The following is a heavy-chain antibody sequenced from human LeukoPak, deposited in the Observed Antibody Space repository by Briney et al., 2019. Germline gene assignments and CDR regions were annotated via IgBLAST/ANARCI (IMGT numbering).Heavy chain of an antibody. Sequence: GRSLRPSCAASGFTSSSYGMHWVRQAPGKGLERVAAISYAGSNKYYTDSVKGQFTISRDNSKNTLTLPINSLRLEKTAVYYLSTGIGSGWYYFDYWGQGSLVTVSS. V-gene: IGHV3-30*03. CDR2: ISYAGSNK. D-gene: IGHD6-19*01. CDR1: GFTSSSYG. J-gene: IGHJ4*02. CDR3: STGIGSGWYYFDY.